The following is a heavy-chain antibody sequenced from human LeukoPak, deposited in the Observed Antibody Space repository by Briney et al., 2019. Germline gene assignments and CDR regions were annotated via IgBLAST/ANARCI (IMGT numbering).Heavy chain of an antibody. CDR1: GFTFSAYA. D-gene: IGHD2-2*01. Sequence: PGGSMRLSCEASGFTFSAYAMTWVRQAPGKGLEWVSSIGSDGKTHYSDSVKGRFTISRDNSKNTLYLQMNSLRAEDTAVYYCARDSSQLAFDYWGQGTLVTVSS. V-gene: IGHV3-23*01. CDR3: ARDSSQLAFDY. CDR2: IGSDGKT. J-gene: IGHJ4*02.